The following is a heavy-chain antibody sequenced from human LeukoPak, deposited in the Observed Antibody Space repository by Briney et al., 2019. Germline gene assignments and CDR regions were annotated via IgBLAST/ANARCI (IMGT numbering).Heavy chain of an antibody. CDR1: GYSFADFW. D-gene: IGHD2-2*03. Sequence: GESLKISCKASGYSFADFWIGWVRHMPGKGLEWMTIIYPGDSETRYSPSLQGQVTISTDKSINTAYLQWSSLKASDSGMYYCARQRGYRMTKDGFDVWGQGTLVTVSS. CDR2: IYPGDSET. CDR3: ARQRGYRMTKDGFDV. J-gene: IGHJ3*01. V-gene: IGHV5-51*01.